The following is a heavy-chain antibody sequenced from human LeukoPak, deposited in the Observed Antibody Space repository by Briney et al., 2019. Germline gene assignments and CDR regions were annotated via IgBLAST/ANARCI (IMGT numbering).Heavy chain of an antibody. D-gene: IGHD2-15*01. V-gene: IGHV3-30*02. CDR3: AKQGGGNNWFDP. J-gene: IGHJ5*02. Sequence: PGGPLRLSCAASGFTFSSYGMHWVRQAPGKGLEWVAFIRYDGSNKYYEDSVKGRFTISRDNSKNTLYLQMNSLRAEDAAVYYCAKQGGGNNWFDPWGQGTLVTVSS. CDR1: GFTFSSYG. CDR2: IRYDGSNK.